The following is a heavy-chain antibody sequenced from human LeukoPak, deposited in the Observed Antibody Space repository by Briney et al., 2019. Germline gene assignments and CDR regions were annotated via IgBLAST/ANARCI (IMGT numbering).Heavy chain of an antibody. CDR3: ARVRGGVRGVVWDL. J-gene: IGHJ4*02. Sequence: GASVKVSCKASGYTFTTYYLHWVRQAPGQGLDWMGIINPSGGATSYAQKFQGRVTLTRDTSTSTVYMELSSLKSEDTGVYYCARVRGGVRGVVWDLWGQGTLVTVS. CDR1: GYTFTTYY. D-gene: IGHD3-10*01. CDR2: INPSGGAT. V-gene: IGHV1-46*01.